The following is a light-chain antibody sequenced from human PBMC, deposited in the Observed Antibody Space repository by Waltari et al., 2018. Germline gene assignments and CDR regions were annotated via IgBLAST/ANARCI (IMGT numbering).Light chain of an antibody. V-gene: IGKV1-13*02. CDR2: DAP. J-gene: IGKJ4*01. CDR1: QGISST. CDR3: QQFHSYPLT. Sequence: AIQLTQSPSSLSASVGDRITIPCRASQGISSTLAWYQQKLGKAPRLLIYDAPSLQSGVPSRFSGSGSGTDFTLTISSLQPEDFATYYCQQFHSYPLTFGGGTKVEIK.